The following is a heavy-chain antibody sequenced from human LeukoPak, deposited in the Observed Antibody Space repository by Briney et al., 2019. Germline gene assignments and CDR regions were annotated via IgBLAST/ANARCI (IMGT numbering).Heavy chain of an antibody. CDR1: GGPISSGGYY. V-gene: IGHV4-31*03. CDR3: ARGPTSDY. D-gene: IGHD3-16*01. J-gene: IGHJ4*02. Sequence: SQTLSLTCTVSGGPISSGGYYWSWFRQHPGKGLEWNGYIYYSGSTYYNPSLKSRVTISVDTSKNQFSLKLSSVTAADTAVYYCARGPTSDYWGQGTLVTVSS. CDR2: IYYSGST.